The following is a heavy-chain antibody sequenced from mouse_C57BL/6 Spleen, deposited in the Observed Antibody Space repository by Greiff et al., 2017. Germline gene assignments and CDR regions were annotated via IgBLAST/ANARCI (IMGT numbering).Heavy chain of an antibody. CDR3: ASYYYGSSLYYAMDY. CDR1: GYTFTSYD. J-gene: IGHJ4*01. Sequence: QVQLKQSGPELVKPGASVKLSCKASGYTFTSYDINWVKQRPGQGLEWIGWIYPRDGSTKYNEKFKGKATWTVDTSSSTAYMELHSLTSEDSAVYFCASYYYGSSLYYAMDYWGQGTSVTVSS. D-gene: IGHD1-1*01. V-gene: IGHV1-85*01. CDR2: IYPRDGST.